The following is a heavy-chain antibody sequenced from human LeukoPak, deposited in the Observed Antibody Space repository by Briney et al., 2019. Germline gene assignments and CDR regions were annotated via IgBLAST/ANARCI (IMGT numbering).Heavy chain of an antibody. Sequence: PGRSLRLSCAASGFTFSSYGMHWVRQAPGKGLEWVAVISYDGSNKYDADSVKGRFTISRDNSKNTLYLQMNSLRAEDTAVYYCAKEGYCSSTSCSPDYWGQGTLVTVSS. CDR3: AKEGYCSSTSCSPDY. CDR1: GFTFSSYG. J-gene: IGHJ4*02. D-gene: IGHD2-2*01. V-gene: IGHV3-30*18. CDR2: ISYDGSNK.